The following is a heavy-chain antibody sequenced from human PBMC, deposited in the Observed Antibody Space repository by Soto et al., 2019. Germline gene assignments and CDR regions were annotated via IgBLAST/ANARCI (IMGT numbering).Heavy chain of an antibody. CDR1: GYTFTSYG. D-gene: IGHD2-15*01. Sequence: QVQLVQSGAEVKKPGASVKVSCKASGYTFTSYGISWVRQAPGQGLEWMGWISAYNGNTNYAQKRQGRGTMTTDTSTSTAYMELRSLRSDDTDVYYCARAPWSGGSCYYQVGAFDIWGQGTMVTVSS. CDR3: ARAPWSGGSCYYQVGAFDI. J-gene: IGHJ3*02. V-gene: IGHV1-18*01. CDR2: ISAYNGNT.